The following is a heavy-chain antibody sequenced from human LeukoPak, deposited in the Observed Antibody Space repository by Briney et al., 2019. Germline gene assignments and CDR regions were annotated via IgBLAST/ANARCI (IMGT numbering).Heavy chain of an antibody. Sequence: SETLSLTCGVYGGSFSDYYWSWIRQPPGKGLEWIGEINHSGSTNYNPSLKSRVTISVDTSKNQFSLKLSSVTAADTAVYYCARGEVDTDYYYYYYGMDVWGQGTTVTVSS. CDR1: GGSFSDYY. CDR3: ARGEVDTDYYYYYYGMDV. V-gene: IGHV4-34*01. J-gene: IGHJ6*02. CDR2: INHSGST. D-gene: IGHD5-18*01.